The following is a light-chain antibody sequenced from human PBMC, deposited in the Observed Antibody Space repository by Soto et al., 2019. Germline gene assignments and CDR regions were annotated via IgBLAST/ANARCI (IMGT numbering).Light chain of an antibody. CDR3: TSYTSSSTDANVV. Sequence: QSALTQPASVSGSPGQSITISCTGTSSDVGGYNYVSWYQQHPGKAPKLMIYEVSNRPSGVSNRFSCSKSGNTASLTISGLQAEDEADYYCTSYTSSSTDANVVFGGGTKLTVL. J-gene: IGLJ2*01. CDR2: EVS. CDR1: SSDVGGYNY. V-gene: IGLV2-14*01.